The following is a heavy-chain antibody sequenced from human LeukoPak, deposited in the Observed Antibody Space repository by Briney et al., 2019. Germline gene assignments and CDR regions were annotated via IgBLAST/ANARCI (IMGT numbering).Heavy chain of an antibody. Sequence: GGSLRLSCAASGFTFSNAWMSWVRQAPGKGLEWVSYISSSGSTIYYADSVKGRFTISRDNAKNSLYLQMNSLRAEDTAVYYCARDTDILTGYYYYGMDVWGQGTTVTVSS. V-gene: IGHV3-11*01. D-gene: IGHD3-9*01. CDR3: ARDTDILTGYYYYGMDV. CDR1: GFTFSNAW. J-gene: IGHJ6*02. CDR2: ISSSGSTI.